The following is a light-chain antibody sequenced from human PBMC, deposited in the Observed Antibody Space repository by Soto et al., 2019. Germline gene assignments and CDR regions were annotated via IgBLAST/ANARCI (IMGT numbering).Light chain of an antibody. J-gene: IGKJ5*01. Sequence: DIQLTQSPSFLSASVGDRVTITCRASQGISSYLAWYQQKPGKAPKLLIYAASTLQSGVPSSFSGSGSGTEFTLTISSLQTEDFATYYCQQLSSFPITFGQGTRLEI. CDR3: QQLSSFPIT. V-gene: IGKV1-9*01. CDR1: QGISSY. CDR2: AAS.